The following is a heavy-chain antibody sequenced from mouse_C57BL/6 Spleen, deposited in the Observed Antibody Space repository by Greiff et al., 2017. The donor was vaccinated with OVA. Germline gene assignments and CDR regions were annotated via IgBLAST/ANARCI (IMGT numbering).Heavy chain of an antibody. CDR2: IYPRSGNT. CDR3: ARENSEAYYFDD. J-gene: IGHJ2*01. D-gene: IGHD3-1*01. V-gene: IGHV1-81*01. Sequence: QVQLQQSGAELARPGASVKLSCKASGYTFTSYGISWVKQRTGQGLEWIGEIYPRSGNTYYTEKFKGKATLTADKSSSTAYMELRSLTSEDSAVYFCARENSEAYYFDDWGQGTTLTVSS. CDR1: GYTFTSYG.